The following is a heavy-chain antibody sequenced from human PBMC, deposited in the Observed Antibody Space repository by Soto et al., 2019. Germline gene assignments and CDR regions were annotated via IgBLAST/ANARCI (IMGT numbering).Heavy chain of an antibody. CDR2: ISAYNGNT. J-gene: IGHJ6*02. Sequence: QVQLVQSGAEVRKPGASVKVSCKASGYTFTSSGFSWVRQAPGQVLEWMGRISAYNGNTNYAQKLQGRVSMTTDPSTTTGYMELRSRGSDDRAVYYWARDPMIEGYGMDVWGQGTKVTVSS. CDR3: ARDPMIEGYGMDV. V-gene: IGHV1-18*04. CDR1: GYTFTSSG. D-gene: IGHD3-22*01.